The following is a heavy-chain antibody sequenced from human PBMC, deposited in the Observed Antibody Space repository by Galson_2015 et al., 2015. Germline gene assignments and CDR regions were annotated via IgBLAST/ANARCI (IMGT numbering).Heavy chain of an antibody. CDR1: GYTFTGYY. J-gene: IGHJ4*02. CDR2: INPNSGGT. V-gene: IGHV1-2*06. D-gene: IGHD3-3*01. Sequence: SVRVSCKASGYTFTGYYMHWVRQAPGQGLKWMGRINPNSGGTNYAQKFQGRVTMTRDTSISTAYMELSRLRSDDTAVYYCARAYDFWSGYWAALGYWGQGTLVTVSS. CDR3: ARAYDFWSGYWAALGY.